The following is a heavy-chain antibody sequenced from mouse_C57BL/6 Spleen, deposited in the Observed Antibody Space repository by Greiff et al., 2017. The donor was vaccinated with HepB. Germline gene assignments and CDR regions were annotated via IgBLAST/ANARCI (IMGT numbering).Heavy chain of an antibody. CDR1: GYTFTSYG. V-gene: IGHV1-81*01. D-gene: IGHD3-3*01. CDR3: AREGLGQGY. Sequence: QVQLQQSGAELARPGASVKLSCKASGYTFTSYGISWVKQRTGQGLEWIGEIYPRSGNNYYIEKFKGKATLTADKSSSTAYMELRSLTSEDSAVYFCAREGLGQGYWGQGTTLTVSS. CDR2: IYPRSGNN. J-gene: IGHJ2*01.